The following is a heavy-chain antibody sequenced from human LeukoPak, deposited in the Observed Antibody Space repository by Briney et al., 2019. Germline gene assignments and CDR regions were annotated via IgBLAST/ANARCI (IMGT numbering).Heavy chain of an antibody. D-gene: IGHD3-22*01. CDR2: IYTSGST. CDR3: ARAPLYYYDSSGYYLRNAFDI. V-gene: IGHV4-61*05. Sequence: SETLSLTCTVSGGSISSSSYYWGWIRQPPGKGLEWIGRIYTSGSTNYNPSLKSRVTMSVDTSKNQFSLKLSSVTAADTAVYYCARAPLYYYDSSGYYLRNAFDIWGQGTMVTVSS. J-gene: IGHJ3*02. CDR1: GGSISSSSYY.